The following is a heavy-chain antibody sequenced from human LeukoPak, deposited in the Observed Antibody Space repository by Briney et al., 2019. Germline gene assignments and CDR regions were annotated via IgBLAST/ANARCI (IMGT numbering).Heavy chain of an antibody. CDR1: GFTFSSYS. D-gene: IGHD2-8*02. V-gene: IGHV3-21*01. CDR3: ARSLSVWYNWFDP. Sequence: PGGSLRLSCAASGFTFSSYSMNWVRQAPGKGLEWVSSISSSSSYIYYADSVKGRFTISRDNAKNSLYLQMNSLRAEDTAVYYCARSLSVWYNWFDPWGQGTLVTVSS. CDR2: ISSSSSYI. J-gene: IGHJ5*02.